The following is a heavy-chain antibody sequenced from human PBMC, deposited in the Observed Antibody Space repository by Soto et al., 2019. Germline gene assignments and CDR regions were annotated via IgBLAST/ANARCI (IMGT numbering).Heavy chain of an antibody. Sequence: ASVKVSCKASGYNFSTYVIHWVRQVPGQRPECMGWINGGYGNTKYSQKFQGRITITRDTSASTAYMELSSLRSEDTAVYYCARDPGYSYGYNWGQGTLVSVSS. CDR3: ARDPGYSYGYN. D-gene: IGHD5-18*01. CDR1: GYNFSTYV. CDR2: INGGYGNT. V-gene: IGHV1-3*01. J-gene: IGHJ4*02.